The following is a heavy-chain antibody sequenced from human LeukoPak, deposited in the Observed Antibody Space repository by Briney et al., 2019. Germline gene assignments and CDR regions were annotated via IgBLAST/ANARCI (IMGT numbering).Heavy chain of an antibody. Sequence: PGGSLRLSCAASGFTFSSYSMNWVRQAPGKGLEWASGISWNSGTIYYADSVKGRFTISRDNAKNSLYLQMNSLRAEDMAFYYCAKDMGMTTENDAFDIWGQGTMVTVSS. D-gene: IGHD4-17*01. CDR3: AKDMGMTTENDAFDI. CDR1: GFTFSSYS. J-gene: IGHJ3*02. V-gene: IGHV3-9*03. CDR2: ISWNSGTI.